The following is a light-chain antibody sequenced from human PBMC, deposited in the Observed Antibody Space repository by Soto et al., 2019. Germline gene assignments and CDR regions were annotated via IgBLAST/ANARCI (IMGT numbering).Light chain of an antibody. V-gene: IGLV4-69*01. Sequence: QSVLTQSPSASASLGASVKLTCTLSSGHSIFAIAWHQQQPEKGPRYLMKVNGDGSHNKGDGIPDRFSGSSSGAERYLTISSLQSEDEADYYCQTWATGIRVFGGGTKVTVL. CDR3: QTWATGIRV. J-gene: IGLJ3*02. CDR2: VNGDGSH. CDR1: SGHSIFA.